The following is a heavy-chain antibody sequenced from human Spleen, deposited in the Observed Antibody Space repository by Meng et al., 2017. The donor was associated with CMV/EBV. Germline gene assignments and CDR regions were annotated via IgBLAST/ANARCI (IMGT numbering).Heavy chain of an antibody. CDR3: VRSLTSDDYFDY. CDR2: ISWDGSDK. V-gene: IGHV3-30*04. CDR1: GFTFSNFA. D-gene: IGHD4-11*01. J-gene: IGHJ4*02. Sequence: CAASGFTFSNFAMQCVRQAPGKGLEWVALISWDGSDKYYADSVRGRFTISRDNSKNTLYLQMSSLGAEDTAVYYCVRSLTSDDYFDYWGQGSLVTVSS.